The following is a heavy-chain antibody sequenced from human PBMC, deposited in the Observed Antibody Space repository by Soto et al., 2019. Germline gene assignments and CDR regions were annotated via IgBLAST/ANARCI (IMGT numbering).Heavy chain of an antibody. D-gene: IGHD6-19*01. J-gene: IGHJ4*02. CDR1: GFTFSSYG. V-gene: IGHV3-33*01. Sequence: QVQLVESGGGVVQPGRSLRLTCAASGFTFSSYGMHWVRQAPGKGLEWVAIIWFDGSNQFYADSVKGRFTISRDNSKNTLYLQMNSLRAEDTAVYFCARGPVPYSSGWPDSWGQGTPVTVSS. CDR3: ARGPVPYSSGWPDS. CDR2: IWFDGSNQ.